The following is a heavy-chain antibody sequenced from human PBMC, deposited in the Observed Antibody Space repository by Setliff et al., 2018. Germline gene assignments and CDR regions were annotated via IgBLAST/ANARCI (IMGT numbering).Heavy chain of an antibody. CDR2: IYWDDDK. D-gene: IGHD3-10*01. J-gene: IGHJ4*02. Sequence: SGPTLVNPTQTLTLTCTFSGFSLSTSGVGVGWIRQPPGKALEWLALIYWDDDKRYSPXXXXXXXXXXXXXXXXXXXXXXXXXXXXXATYYCAHRQPGGPLDYWGQGXXVTVSS. V-gene: IGHV2-5*02. CDR1: GFSLSTSGVG. CDR3: AHRQPGGPLDY.